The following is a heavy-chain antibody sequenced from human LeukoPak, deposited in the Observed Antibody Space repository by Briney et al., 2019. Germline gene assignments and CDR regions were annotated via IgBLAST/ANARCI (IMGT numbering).Heavy chain of an antibody. J-gene: IGHJ4*02. Sequence: PGGSLRLSCSASGFSFSTYDMHWVRQTPGKKLEYVSAISSNGGSTYYADSVKGRFAISRDNSKNTLYLQMSSLRAEDTAVYYCVKDTTGWYSDWGQGTLVTVSS. V-gene: IGHV3-64D*06. CDR3: VKDTTGWYSD. CDR1: GFSFSTYD. D-gene: IGHD6-19*01. CDR2: ISSNGGST.